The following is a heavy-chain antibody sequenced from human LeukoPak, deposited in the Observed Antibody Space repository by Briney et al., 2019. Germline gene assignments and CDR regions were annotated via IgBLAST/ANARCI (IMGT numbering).Heavy chain of an antibody. CDR2: IWYDGSNK. Sequence: GGSLRLSCAASGFTFSSYGMHWVRQAPGKGLEWVAVIWYDGSNKYYADSVKGRFTISRDNSKNTLYLQMNSLRPEDTAIYYCAKSQDLVVVVAATPADYWGQGTLVTVSS. CDR3: AKSQDLVVVVAATPADY. J-gene: IGHJ4*02. V-gene: IGHV3-30*02. D-gene: IGHD2-15*01. CDR1: GFTFSSYG.